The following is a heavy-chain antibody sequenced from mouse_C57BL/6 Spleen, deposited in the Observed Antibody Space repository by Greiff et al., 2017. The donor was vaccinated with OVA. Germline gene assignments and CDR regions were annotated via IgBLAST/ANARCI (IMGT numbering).Heavy chain of an antibody. V-gene: IGHV1-15*01. CDR2: IDPETGGT. J-gene: IGHJ4*01. CDR3: TRYSNVYAMDY. Sequence: VQLQQSGAELVRPGASVTLSCKASGYTFTDYEMHWVKQTPVHGLEWIGAIDPETGGTAYNQKFKGKAILTADKSSSTAYMELRSLTSEDSAVYYCTRYSNVYAMDYWGQGTSVTVSS. D-gene: IGHD2-5*01. CDR1: GYTFTDYE.